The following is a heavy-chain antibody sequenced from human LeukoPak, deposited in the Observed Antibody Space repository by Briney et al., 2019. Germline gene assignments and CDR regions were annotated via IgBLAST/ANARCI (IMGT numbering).Heavy chain of an antibody. CDR1: GGSISSSSYY. J-gene: IGHJ4*02. CDR2: IYYSGST. CDR3: ARVGGSYSFDY. D-gene: IGHD1-26*01. V-gene: IGHV4-39*07. Sequence: PSETLSPTCTVSGGSISSSSYYWGWIRQPPGKGLEWIGSIYYSGSTYYNPSLKSRVTISVDTSKNQLSLKLSSVTAADMAVYYCARVGGSYSFDYWGQGTLVTVSS.